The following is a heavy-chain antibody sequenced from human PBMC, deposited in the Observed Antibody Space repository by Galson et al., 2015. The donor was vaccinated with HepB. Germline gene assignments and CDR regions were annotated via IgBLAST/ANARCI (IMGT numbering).Heavy chain of an antibody. CDR2: ISSNGGST. Sequence: SLRLSCAASGFTFSSYAMHWVRQAPGKGLEYVSAISSNGGSTYYADSVKDRFTISRDNSENTLYLQMSSLRAEDTAVYYCVKGSGSGWYDGSYYPTAGMDVWGQGTTVTVSS. CDR1: GFTFSSYA. D-gene: IGHD6-13*01. J-gene: IGHJ6*02. CDR3: VKGSGSGWYDGSYYPTAGMDV. V-gene: IGHV3-64D*06.